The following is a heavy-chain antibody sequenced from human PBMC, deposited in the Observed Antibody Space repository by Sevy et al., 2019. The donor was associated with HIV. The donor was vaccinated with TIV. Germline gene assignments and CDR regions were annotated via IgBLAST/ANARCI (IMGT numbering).Heavy chain of an antibody. J-gene: IGHJ4*02. CDR2: ISYDGSNK. Sequence: GGSLRLSCAASGFTFSSYAMHWVRQAPGKGLEWVAVISYDGSNKYYADSVKGRFTISRENSKNTLYLQMNSLRAEDTAVYYCARDPIGYCTNGVCRHFDYWGQGTLVTVSS. CDR1: GFTFSSYA. V-gene: IGHV3-30-3*01. CDR3: ARDPIGYCTNGVCRHFDY. D-gene: IGHD2-8*01.